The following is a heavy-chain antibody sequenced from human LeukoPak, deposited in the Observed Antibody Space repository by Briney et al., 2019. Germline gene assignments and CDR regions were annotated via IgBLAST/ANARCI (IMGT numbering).Heavy chain of an antibody. Sequence: PGGSLRLSCAASGFSFTNCAMHWVRQAPGKGLEWVAFIRYDASYQNYPDSVKGRFTISRDISKNTLYLQMNRLRAEDRAVYFCAKGSYLGNYYFASWGQGTLVSVS. CDR3: AKGSYLGNYYFAS. V-gene: IGHV3-30*02. J-gene: IGHJ4*02. D-gene: IGHD1-26*01. CDR2: IRYDASYQ. CDR1: GFSFTNCA.